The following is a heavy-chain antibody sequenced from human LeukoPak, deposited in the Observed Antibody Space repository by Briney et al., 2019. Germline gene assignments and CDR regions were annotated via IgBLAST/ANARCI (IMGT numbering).Heavy chain of an antibody. Sequence: GGSLRLSCAASGFTFNDYAMHWVRQAPGKGLEWVSGISWNSGSIAHADSVKGRFTISRDNAKNSLYLQMNSLRAEDTALYYCAKDGRYYDSSGNFDYWGQGTLVTVSS. CDR2: ISWNSGSI. J-gene: IGHJ4*02. V-gene: IGHV3-9*01. CDR3: AKDGRYYDSSGNFDY. CDR1: GFTFNDYA. D-gene: IGHD3-22*01.